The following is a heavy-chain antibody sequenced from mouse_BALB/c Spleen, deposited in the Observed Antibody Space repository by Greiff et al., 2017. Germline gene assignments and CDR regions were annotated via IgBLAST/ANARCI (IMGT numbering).Heavy chain of an antibody. CDR2: IRNKANGYTT. V-gene: IGHV7-3*02. D-gene: IGHD1-2*01. CDR3: ARDDPFITTARGYFDV. Sequence: EVMLVESGGGLVQPGGSLRLSCATSGFTFTAYYMSWVRQPPGKALEWLGFIRNKANGYTTEYSASVKGRFTISRDNSQSILYLQMNTLRAEDSATYYCARDDPFITTARGYFDVWGAGTTVTVSS. CDR1: GFTFTAYY. J-gene: IGHJ1*01.